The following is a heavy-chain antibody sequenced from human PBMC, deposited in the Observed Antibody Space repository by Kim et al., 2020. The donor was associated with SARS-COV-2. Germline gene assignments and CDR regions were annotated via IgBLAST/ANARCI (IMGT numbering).Heavy chain of an antibody. CDR3: ARGGPGPYFFEY. CDR1: GFTVNSNN. J-gene: IGHJ4*02. CDR2: IYRGGSA. D-gene: IGHD2-8*02. Sequence: GGSLRLSCAASGFTVNSNNMTWVRLAPGKGLEWVSFIYRGGSAYYADSVRERFTISRDNSKNTVFLHMNSLRVEDTDVYYCARGGPGPYFFEYWGQGTLVTVSS. V-gene: IGHV3-66*01.